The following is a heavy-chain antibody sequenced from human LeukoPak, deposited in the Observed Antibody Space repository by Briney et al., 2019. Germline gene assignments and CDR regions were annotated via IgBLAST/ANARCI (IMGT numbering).Heavy chain of an antibody. CDR3: ARDPFDY. Sequence: SETLSLTCAVSGYSISSGYYWGWIRQPPGKGLEWIGSIYHSGSTYYNPSLRSRVTLSVDTSKNQFSLQLSSVTAADTAVYYYARDPFDYWGQGTLVTVSS. CDR2: IYHSGST. CDR1: GYSISSGYY. V-gene: IGHV4-38-2*02. J-gene: IGHJ4*02.